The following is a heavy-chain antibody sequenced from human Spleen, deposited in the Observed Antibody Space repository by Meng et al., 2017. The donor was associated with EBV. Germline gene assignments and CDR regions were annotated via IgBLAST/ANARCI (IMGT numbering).Heavy chain of an antibody. CDR2: IIPMFGTT. CDR1: GGTFSNYA. D-gene: IGHD1-1*01. V-gene: IGHV1-69*01. J-gene: IGHJ4*02. CDR3: ARDWNTGSLQSPFAY. Sequence: VRWVQSGTEVKRPGSPVKVSCKASGGTFSNYAITWVRQAPGQGLEWMGGIIPMFGTTNYAQRFQGRVTITADESTNTVYMEVSSLRSEDTAVYYCARDWNTGSLQSPFAYWGQGTLVTVSS.